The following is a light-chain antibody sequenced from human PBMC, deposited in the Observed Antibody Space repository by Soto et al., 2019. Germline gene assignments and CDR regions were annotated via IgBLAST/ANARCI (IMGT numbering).Light chain of an antibody. J-gene: IGKJ1*01. CDR1: QSVSSSY. V-gene: IGKV3-20*01. CDR3: QQSGSSPRT. Sequence: EIVLTQSPGTLSLSPGERATLSCRASQSVSSSYLARYQQKPGQAPRLLIYGAASRATGIPDRFSGSGSGTDFTLTISRLEPEDFAVYYCQQSGSSPRTFGQGTKVEIK. CDR2: GAA.